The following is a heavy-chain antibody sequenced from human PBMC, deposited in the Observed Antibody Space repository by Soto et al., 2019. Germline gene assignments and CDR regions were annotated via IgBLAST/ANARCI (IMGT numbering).Heavy chain of an antibody. J-gene: IGHJ4*02. D-gene: IGHD2-8*01. CDR2: INHSXST. Sequence: XXTLSLTCAVYCGSFNGYYWTWIRQPPGTGLEWMGXINHSXSTNYNKSLKXXVTISVDXXXNQSSLKMTSVTAADTAVYYCARDKINGIFDYWGQGTLVTVSS. V-gene: IGHV4-34*01. CDR1: CGSFNGYY. CDR3: ARDKINGIFDY.